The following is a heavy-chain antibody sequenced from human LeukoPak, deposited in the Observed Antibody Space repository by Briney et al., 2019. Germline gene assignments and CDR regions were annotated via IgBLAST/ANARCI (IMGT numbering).Heavy chain of an antibody. V-gene: IGHV4-31*03. CDR3: ARVGLDYDILTGYTVTRYYFDY. J-gene: IGHJ4*02. CDR1: GGSISSGGYY. D-gene: IGHD3-9*01. Sequence: SETLSLTCTVSGGSISSGGYYWSWIRQHPGKGLEWIGYIYYSGSTYYNPSLKSRVTISVDTSKNQFSLKLSSVTAADTAVYYCARVGLDYDILTGYTVTRYYFDYWGQGTLVTVSS. CDR2: IYYSGST.